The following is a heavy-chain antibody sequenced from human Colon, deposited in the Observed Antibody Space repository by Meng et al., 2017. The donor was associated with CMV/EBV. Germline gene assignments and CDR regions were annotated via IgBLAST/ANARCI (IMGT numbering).Heavy chain of an antibody. Sequence: MEWVRRAPGQGLEWMGVIDPSGGATSYAHKFQARMSMTRDTSTSTVYMTLGGLGSDDTAVYYCARDNPQPRWGWSGSPAEYWGGGSLVTVSS. J-gene: IGHJ4*02. CDR3: ARDNPQPRWGWSGSPAEY. CDR2: IDPSGGAT. V-gene: IGHV1-46*01. D-gene: IGHD3-10*01.